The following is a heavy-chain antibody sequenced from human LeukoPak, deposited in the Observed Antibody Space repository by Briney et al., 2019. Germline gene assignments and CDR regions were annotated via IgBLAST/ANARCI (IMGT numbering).Heavy chain of an antibody. V-gene: IGHV4-34*01. CDR1: GGSFSGYY. D-gene: IGHD1-1*01. CDR3: ARDAKSTGIDY. J-gene: IGHJ4*02. CDR2: IYHSGST. Sequence: SETLSLTCAVYGGSFSGYYWSWIRQPPGKGLEWIGSIYHSGSTYYNPSLKSRVTISVDTSKNQFSLKLSSVTAADTAVYYCARDAKSTGIDYWGQGTLVTVSS.